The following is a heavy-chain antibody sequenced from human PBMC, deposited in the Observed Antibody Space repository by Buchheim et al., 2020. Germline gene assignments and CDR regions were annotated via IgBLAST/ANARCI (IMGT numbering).Heavy chain of an antibody. J-gene: IGHJ6*02. D-gene: IGHD6-6*01. V-gene: IGHV3-73*01. Sequence: EVQLVESGGGLVQPGGSLKLSCAASGFTFSGSAMHWVRQASGKGLEWVGRIRSKANSYATAYAASVKGRFTISRDDSKNTAYLQMNSLKTEDTAVYYCTRLGPSYYYYYGMDVWGQGTT. CDR3: TRLGPSYYYYYGMDV. CDR2: IRSKANSYAT. CDR1: GFTFSGSA.